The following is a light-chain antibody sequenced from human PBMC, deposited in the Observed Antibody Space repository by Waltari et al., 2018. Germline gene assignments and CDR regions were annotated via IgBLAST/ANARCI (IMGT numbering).Light chain of an antibody. J-gene: IGKJ4*01. CDR1: QRLGNF. CDR3: QQYSNWPPT. V-gene: IGKV3-11*01. Sequence: ESVLTQSAATLSLSPGERASLSCRASQRLGNFLAWYQQKPGQAPRLLVYDASKRATGVPVRFSGRGSGTDFTLTISNLEPEDFAVYVCQQYSNWPPTFGGGTMVEIK. CDR2: DAS.